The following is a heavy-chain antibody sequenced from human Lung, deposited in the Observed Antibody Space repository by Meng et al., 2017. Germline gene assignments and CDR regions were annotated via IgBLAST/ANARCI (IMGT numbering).Heavy chain of an antibody. Sequence: QVQPVQSGPEVKKPGASVKVSCKASDYTFTGYGVSWVRQAPGQGLEWMAWLGANDGDTSHEPKFQGRVTVSADRPTATAYMELRSLRSDDTAVYYCARGTPGRSYSDYWGQGTLVTVSS. V-gene: IGHV1-18*01. CDR2: LGANDGDT. CDR3: ARGTPGRSYSDY. J-gene: IGHJ4*02. CDR1: DYTFTGYG. D-gene: IGHD3-10*01.